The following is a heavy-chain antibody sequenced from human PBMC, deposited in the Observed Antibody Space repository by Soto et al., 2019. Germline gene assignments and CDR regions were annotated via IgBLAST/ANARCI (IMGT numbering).Heavy chain of an antibody. CDR2: ISYDGSDK. CDR1: GFTFSYYA. J-gene: IGHJ3*02. CDR3: ARDYYDSSGYLGTGSSHAFDI. Sequence: GGSLRLSCAASGFTFSYYAMHWVRQAPGKGLEWVALISYDGSDKDYADSVKGRFTISRDNSKNTLYLQMNSLRAEDTAVYYCARDYYDSSGYLGTGSSHAFDIWGQGTMVTVSS. D-gene: IGHD3-22*01. V-gene: IGHV3-30-3*01.